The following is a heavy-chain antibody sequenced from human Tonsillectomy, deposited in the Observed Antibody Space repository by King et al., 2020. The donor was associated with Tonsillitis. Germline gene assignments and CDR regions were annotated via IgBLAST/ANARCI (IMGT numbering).Heavy chain of an antibody. Sequence: VQLVESGGGLVQPGGSLRVSCAASGFTFSSYAMSWVRQAXGXXLEWXXTVXGSGGSTFYXDSVKGRXTIXRDNSKXXLYLXMNSXRADDTATYYCANXIXXXGRGXXFWGXXXXVXXXX. CDR2: VXGSGGST. D-gene: IGHD3-16*01. V-gene: IGHV3-23*04. CDR1: GFTFSSYA. CDR3: ANXIXXXGRGXXF. J-gene: IGHJ1*01.